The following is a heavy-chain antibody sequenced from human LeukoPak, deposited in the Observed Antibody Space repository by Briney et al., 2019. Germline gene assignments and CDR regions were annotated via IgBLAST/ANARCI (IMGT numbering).Heavy chain of an antibody. V-gene: IGHV7-4-1*02. CDR3: ARDQRAGATGLDY. CDR2: IYTNTGNP. CDR1: GYTFSSYA. J-gene: IGHJ4*02. Sequence: ASVKVSCKASGYTFSSYAMNWVRQAPGQGLEWMGWIYTNTGNPTYAQGFTGRFVFSLDTSVSTAYLQISSLKAEDTAVYYRARDQRAGATGLDYWGQGTLVTVSS. D-gene: IGHD1-26*01.